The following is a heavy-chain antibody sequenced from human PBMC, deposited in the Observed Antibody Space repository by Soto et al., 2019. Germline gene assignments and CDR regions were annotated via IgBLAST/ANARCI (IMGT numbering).Heavy chain of an antibody. J-gene: IGHJ4*02. Sequence: GGSLRLSCAASGFSFSGNWMHWVRQTPGKGLEWVSRISSDGRSTTYADSVKGRFTISRDNAKNTLYLQMNSLRAEDTAIYYCTRFANYYDTSGFLYWGQGALVTVSS. D-gene: IGHD3-22*01. V-gene: IGHV3-74*01. CDR1: GFSFSGNW. CDR2: ISSDGRST. CDR3: TRFANYYDTSGFLY.